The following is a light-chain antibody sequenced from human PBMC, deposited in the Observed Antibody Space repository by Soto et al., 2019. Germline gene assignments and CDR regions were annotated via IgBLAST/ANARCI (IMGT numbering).Light chain of an antibody. Sequence: SQFTQSPSSLSASVGDRVTITCRSSQGISSYLAWYQQKPGKAPKLLIYAASTLQSGVPSRFSGSGSGTDFTLTISSLQPEDFATYYCQQLNSYPFTFGGGTKVDIK. CDR1: QGISSY. V-gene: IGKV1-9*01. J-gene: IGKJ4*01. CDR3: QQLNSYPFT. CDR2: AAS.